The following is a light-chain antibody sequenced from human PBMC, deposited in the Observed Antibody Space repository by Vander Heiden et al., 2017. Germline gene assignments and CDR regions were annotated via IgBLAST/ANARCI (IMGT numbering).Light chain of an antibody. V-gene: IGKV3-11*01. J-gene: IGKJ5*01. Sequence: VLPQSRAPLSLSPEDIATLSSRASHSVSSYLDWYQQKPGQSPRLFIYEASNRATGIPDRFSGSGSGTDFTLTISSLEPEDFAVYYCQQRSHWPITFGQGTRLEIK. CDR2: EAS. CDR3: QQRSHWPIT. CDR1: HSVSSY.